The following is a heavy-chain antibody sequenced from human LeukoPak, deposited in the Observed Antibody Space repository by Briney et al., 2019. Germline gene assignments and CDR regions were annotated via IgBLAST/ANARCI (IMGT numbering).Heavy chain of an antibody. V-gene: IGHV4-30-4*01. Sequence: SETLSLTCTVSGGSISSGDYYWSWIRQPPGKGLEWIGYIYYSGGTYYNPSLKSRVTISVDTSKNQFSLKLSSVTAADTAVYYCARERYYYDSSGYYLFDYWGQGTLVTVSS. CDR2: IYYSGGT. J-gene: IGHJ4*02. CDR3: ARERYYYDSSGYYLFDY. D-gene: IGHD3-22*01. CDR1: GGSISSGDYY.